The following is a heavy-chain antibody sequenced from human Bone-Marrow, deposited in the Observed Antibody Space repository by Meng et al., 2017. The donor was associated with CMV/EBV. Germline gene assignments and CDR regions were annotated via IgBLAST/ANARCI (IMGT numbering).Heavy chain of an antibody. Sequence: GESLKISCKGSGYSFTSYWIGWVRQMPGKGLEWMGIIYPGDSDTRYSPSFQGQVTISADKSISTAYLQWSSLKASDTAMYYCARRGYYYDSSGYVRSYDAFDIWGQGTIVTVSS. CDR1: GYSFTSYW. V-gene: IGHV5-51*01. CDR3: ARRGYYYDSSGYVRSYDAFDI. CDR2: IYPGDSDT. D-gene: IGHD3-22*01. J-gene: IGHJ3*02.